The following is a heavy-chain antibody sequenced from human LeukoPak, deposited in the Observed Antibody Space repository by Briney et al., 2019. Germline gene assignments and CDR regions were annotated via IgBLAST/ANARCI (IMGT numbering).Heavy chain of an antibody. CDR1: GFNFSDYY. CDR3: AGSGSPGDY. CDR2: ISPNDVNR. V-gene: IGHV3-11*01. Sequence: GGSLRLSCVGSGFNFSDYYMRWIRHAQGKGLEWISYISPNDVNRYYVDAVKGRFTVSRDNAKNSLFLQMKSLRVENTGVYYCAGSGSPGDYSGPGTPVTVSS. J-gene: IGHJ4*02. D-gene: IGHD3-10*01.